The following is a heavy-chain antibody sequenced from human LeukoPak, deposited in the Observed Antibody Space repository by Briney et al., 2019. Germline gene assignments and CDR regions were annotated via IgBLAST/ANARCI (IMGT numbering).Heavy chain of an antibody. CDR3: ARGSGVVVVAAHFDY. CDR1: GGSISSYY. CDR2: IYYSGST. J-gene: IGHJ4*02. D-gene: IGHD2-15*01. V-gene: IGHV4-59*01. Sequence: SETLSLTCTVSGGSISSYYWSWIRQPPGKGLEWIGYIYYSGSTNYNPSLKSRVTISVDTSKNQFSLKLSSVTAADTAVYYCARGSGVVVVAAHFDYWGQGTLVTVSS.